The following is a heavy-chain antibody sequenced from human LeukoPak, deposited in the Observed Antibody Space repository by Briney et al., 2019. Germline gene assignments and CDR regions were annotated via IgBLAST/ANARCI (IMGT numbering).Heavy chain of an antibody. Sequence: ASVKVSCKASGYTFTGYYMHWVRQAPGQGLEWMGWINPNSGGTNYAQKFQGRVTMTRDTSISTAYMELSRLRSDATAVYYCARVVYDYVWGSYRYGDDYWGQGTLVTVSS. CDR1: GYTFTGYY. CDR3: ARVVYDYVWGSYRYGDDY. V-gene: IGHV1-2*02. CDR2: INPNSGGT. D-gene: IGHD3-16*02. J-gene: IGHJ4*02.